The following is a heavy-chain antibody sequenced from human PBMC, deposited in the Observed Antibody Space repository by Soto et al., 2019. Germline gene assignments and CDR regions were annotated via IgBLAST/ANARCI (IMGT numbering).Heavy chain of an antibody. V-gene: IGHV1-69*06. Sequence: QVQLGQSGADVKKPGSSVKVSCKASGGTFSSYAISWVRQAPGQGLEWMGGIIPIFGTANYAQKFQGRVTITADKSTSTAYMELSSLRSADTAVYDWARGVVRGVHDYWGQGTLVTVSS. CDR1: GGTFSSYA. CDR3: ARGVVRGVHDY. J-gene: IGHJ4*02. CDR2: IIPIFGTA. D-gene: IGHD3-10*01.